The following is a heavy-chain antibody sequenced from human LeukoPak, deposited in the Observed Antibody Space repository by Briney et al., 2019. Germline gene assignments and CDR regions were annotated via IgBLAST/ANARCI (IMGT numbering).Heavy chain of an antibody. CDR1: GGTFISYA. V-gene: IGHV1-69*13. J-gene: IGHJ4*02. CDR3: ARVFTPLSGYLAY. Sequence: SVKVSCKASGGTFISYAISWVRQAPGQGLEWMGGIIPIFGTANYAQKFQGRVTITADESTSTAYMELSSLRSEDTAVYYCARVFTPLSGYLAYWGQGTLVTVSS. D-gene: IGHD3-22*01. CDR2: IIPIFGTA.